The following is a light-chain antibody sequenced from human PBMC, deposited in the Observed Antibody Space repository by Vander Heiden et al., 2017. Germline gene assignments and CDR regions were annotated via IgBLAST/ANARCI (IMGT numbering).Light chain of an antibody. CDR3: QQYTNWPLT. J-gene: IGKJ4*01. Sequence: EIVMTQSPATLSVSPGERATLSCRASQSVSSNLAWYQQKPGQAPRLLIYGASTRATGIPARFSGSGSGTEFTLTISSLQSEDFAVYYCQQYTNWPLTFGAGTNVEI. CDR2: GAS. CDR1: QSVSSN. V-gene: IGKV3-15*01.